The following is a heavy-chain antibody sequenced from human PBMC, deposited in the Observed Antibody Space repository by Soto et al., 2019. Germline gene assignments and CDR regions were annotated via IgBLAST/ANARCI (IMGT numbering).Heavy chain of an antibody. CDR1: GFTFSSYA. Sequence: EVQLLESGGGLVQPGGSLRLSCAASGFTFSSYAMSWVRQAPGKGLEWVSAISGSGGSTYYADSVKGRFTISRDNSKNTLYLQMNSLRAEDTAVYYCARREGVGYCSGGSCYSTYTYGMDVWGQGTTVTVSS. J-gene: IGHJ6*02. V-gene: IGHV3-23*01. CDR3: ARREGVGYCSGGSCYSTYTYGMDV. CDR2: ISGSGGST. D-gene: IGHD2-15*01.